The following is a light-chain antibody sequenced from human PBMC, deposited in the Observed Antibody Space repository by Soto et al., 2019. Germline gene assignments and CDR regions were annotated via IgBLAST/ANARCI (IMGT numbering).Light chain of an antibody. V-gene: IGKV3-20*01. J-gene: IGKJ5*01. CDR3: QQYGSSPPIT. Sequence: EIVLTQSPGTLSLSPGERATLSCRASHSVSSSYLAWYQQKPGQAPRLLIYGASSRATGIPDRFSGSGSGTDYPLTFSRLEPEDFAVYYCQQYGSSPPITFGQGTRLEIK. CDR2: GAS. CDR1: HSVSSSY.